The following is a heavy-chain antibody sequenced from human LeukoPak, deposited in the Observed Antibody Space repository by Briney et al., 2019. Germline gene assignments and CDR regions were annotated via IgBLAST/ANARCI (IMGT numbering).Heavy chain of an antibody. J-gene: IGHJ4*02. CDR1: GFTFSSYW. D-gene: IGHD3-10*01. CDR2: IKQDGSEK. CDR3: ARDSLFVVRGVVDY. Sequence: GGSLRLSCAASGFTFSSYWMSWVRQAPGKGLEGVANIKQDGSEKYYVDSVKGRLTISRDNAKNSLYLQMNSLRAEDTAVYYCARDSLFVVRGVVDYWGQGTLVTVSS. V-gene: IGHV3-7*01.